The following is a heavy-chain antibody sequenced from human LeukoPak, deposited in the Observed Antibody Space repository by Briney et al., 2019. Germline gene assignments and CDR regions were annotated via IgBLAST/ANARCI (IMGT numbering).Heavy chain of an antibody. V-gene: IGHV3-30*02. Sequence: PGGSLRLSCAASGFTFNNYGMHWVRQAPGKGLEWVAFIRFDGVNKYYADSVKGRFTISRDSSKNTLFLQMNSLRADDTAVYYCAKDSLRTYYGSGSYPLDYWGQGTLVTVSS. J-gene: IGHJ4*02. D-gene: IGHD3-10*01. CDR3: AKDSLRTYYGSGSYPLDY. CDR2: IRFDGVNK. CDR1: GFTFNNYG.